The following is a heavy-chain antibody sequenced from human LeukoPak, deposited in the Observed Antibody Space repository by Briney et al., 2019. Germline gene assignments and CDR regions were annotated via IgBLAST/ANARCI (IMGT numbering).Heavy chain of an antibody. D-gene: IGHD3-3*01. CDR3: ARGLEYDFWSGNYSDGFDK. V-gene: IGHV4-34*01. CDR1: GGSFSSYY. Sequence: SETLSLTCAVYGGSFSSYYWSWIRQPPGKGLEWIGEINHSGSANYNPSLKSRVTMSLDTSKNQCSLQLKSLTAADTAVYYCARGLEYDFWSGNYSDGFDKWGHGTMVTFSP. J-gene: IGHJ3*02. CDR2: INHSGSA.